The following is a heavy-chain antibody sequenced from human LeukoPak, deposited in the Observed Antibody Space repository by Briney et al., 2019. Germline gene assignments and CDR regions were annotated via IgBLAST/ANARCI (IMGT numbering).Heavy chain of an antibody. CDR1: GYTFTDHY. V-gene: IGHV1-2*02. D-gene: IGHD7-27*01. CDR3: ARDHNWGPDY. Sequence: ASVKVSCKALGYTFTDHYSHWLRQAPGQGLEWMGWIHPGRGDTNYAQKFQGRVSLTRDTSISTAYMELSRLTPDDTAVYYCARDHNWGPDYWGQGTLVSVSS. J-gene: IGHJ4*02. CDR2: IHPGRGDT.